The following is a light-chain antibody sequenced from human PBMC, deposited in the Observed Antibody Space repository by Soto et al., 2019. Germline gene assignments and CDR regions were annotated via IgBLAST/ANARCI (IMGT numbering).Light chain of an antibody. Sequence: DIQMTQSPSTLSASVGDRVTITCRASQSISTRLAWYQQKPGRAPNLLIYKASDLKTGVPSRFSGSGSGTEFTLPITTLQPDDFATYYCQLSGTFGQGTKVEIK. CDR3: QLSGT. V-gene: IGKV1-5*03. CDR1: QSISTR. J-gene: IGKJ1*01. CDR2: KAS.